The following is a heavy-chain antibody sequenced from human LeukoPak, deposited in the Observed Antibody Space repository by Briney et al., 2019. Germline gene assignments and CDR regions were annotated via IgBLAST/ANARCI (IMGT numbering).Heavy chain of an antibody. CDR2: IIPILGTA. D-gene: IGHD3-22*01. CDR1: GGTFSSYA. V-gene: IGHV1-69*05. CDR3: ARASQYYYDSSGYYYLYYFDY. Sequence: SVKVSCKASGGTFSSYAISWVRQAPGQGLEWMGGIIPILGTANYAQKFQGRVTITTDESTSTAYMELSSLRSEDTAVYYCARASQYYYDSSGYYYLYYFDYWGQGTLVTVSS. J-gene: IGHJ4*02.